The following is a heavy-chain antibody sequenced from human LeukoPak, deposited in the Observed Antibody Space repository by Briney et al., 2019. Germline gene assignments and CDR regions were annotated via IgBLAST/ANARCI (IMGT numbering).Heavy chain of an antibody. CDR3: ARGGGGIVGATSHAFDI. J-gene: IGHJ3*02. CDR2: IYHSGST. Sequence: SETLSLTCTVSGYSISSGYYWGWIRQPPGKGLEWIGSIYHSGSTYYNPSLKSRVTISVDTSKSQFSLKLSSVTAADTAVYHCARGGGGIVGATSHAFDIWGQGTMVTVSS. D-gene: IGHD1-26*01. CDR1: GYSISSGYY. V-gene: IGHV4-38-2*02.